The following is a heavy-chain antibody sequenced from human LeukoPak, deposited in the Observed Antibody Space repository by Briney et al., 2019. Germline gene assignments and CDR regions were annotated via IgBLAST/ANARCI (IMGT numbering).Heavy chain of an antibody. Sequence: GGSLRLSCAASGFTFSNAWMSWVRQAPGKGLEWVGRIKSKTDGGTTDYAAPVKGRFTISRDDSKNTLYLQMNSLKTEDTAVYYCTTATTVTTEIDYWGQGTLVTVSS. CDR1: GFTFSNAW. J-gene: IGHJ4*02. D-gene: IGHD4-17*01. CDR3: TTATTVTTEIDY. V-gene: IGHV3-15*01. CDR2: IKSKTDGGTT.